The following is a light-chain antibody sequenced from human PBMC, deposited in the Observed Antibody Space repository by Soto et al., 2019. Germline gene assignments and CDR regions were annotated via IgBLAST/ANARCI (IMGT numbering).Light chain of an antibody. CDR3: SSYTSSSLYV. J-gene: IGLJ1*01. V-gene: IGLV2-14*01. Sequence: QSVLTQPASVSGSPGQSITISCTGTSSDVGGSNYVSGYQQLPGKAPKLMIYDVSDRPSGVSNRFSGSKSGNTASLTISGLQAEDEADYYCSSYTSSSLYVFGTGTKLTVL. CDR1: SSDVGGSNY. CDR2: DVS.